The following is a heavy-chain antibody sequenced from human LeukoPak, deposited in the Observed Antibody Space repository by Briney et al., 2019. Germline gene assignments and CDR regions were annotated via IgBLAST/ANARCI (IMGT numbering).Heavy chain of an antibody. D-gene: IGHD2-2*01. CDR2: TYTSGST. V-gene: IGHV4-61*02. Sequence: PSETLSLTCTVSGGSISSGSYYWSWIRQPAGKGLEWIGRTYTSGSTNYNPSLKSRVTISVDTSKNQFSLKLSSVTAADTAVYYCAREKLYCSSTSCSKYYFDYWGQGTLVTVSS. J-gene: IGHJ4*02. CDR3: AREKLYCSSTSCSKYYFDY. CDR1: GGSISSGSYY.